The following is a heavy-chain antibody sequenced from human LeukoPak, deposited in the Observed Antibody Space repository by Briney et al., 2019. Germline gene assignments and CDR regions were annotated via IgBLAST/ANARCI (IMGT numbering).Heavy chain of an antibody. CDR3: AQYHYDSSGDGAFDI. CDR1: GFSLSTSGMR. J-gene: IGHJ3*02. CDR2: IDWDDDK. Sequence: SGPTLVNPTQTLTLTCAFSGFSLSTSGMRVSWIRQPPGKALEWLARIDWDDDKFYSTSLKTRLIISKDTSKNQVVLTMTNMGPVDTATYYCAQYHYDSSGDGAFDIWGQGTMVTVSS. D-gene: IGHD3-22*01. V-gene: IGHV2-70*04.